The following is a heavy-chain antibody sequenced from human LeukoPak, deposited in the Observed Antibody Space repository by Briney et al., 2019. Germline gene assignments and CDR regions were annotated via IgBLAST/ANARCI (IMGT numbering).Heavy chain of an antibody. D-gene: IGHD2-2*01. CDR3: ARILVPAAPIHARYFDL. V-gene: IGHV4-31*03. CDR1: GGSISSGGYD. Sequence: PSQTLSLTCTVSGGSISSGGYDWSWIRQHPGKGLEWIGYIYYSGSTYYNPSLKSRVTISVDTSKNQFSLKLSSVTAADTAVYYCARILVPAAPIHARYFDLWGRGTLVTVSS. CDR2: IYYSGST. J-gene: IGHJ2*01.